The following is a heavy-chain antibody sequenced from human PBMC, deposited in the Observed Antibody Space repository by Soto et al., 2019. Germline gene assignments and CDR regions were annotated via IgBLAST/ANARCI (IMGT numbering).Heavy chain of an antibody. CDR3: ARSKRWLQLGYFDY. D-gene: IGHD5-12*01. Sequence: QVQLVQSGAEVKKPGSSVKVSCKASGGTFSSYAISWVRQAPGQAREWIGGIIPIFGTANYAQKFQGRVTITADESTSTAYMELSSLRSEDTAVYYCARSKRWLQLGYFDYWGQGTLVTVSS. J-gene: IGHJ4*02. V-gene: IGHV1-69*12. CDR2: IIPIFGTA. CDR1: GGTFSSYA.